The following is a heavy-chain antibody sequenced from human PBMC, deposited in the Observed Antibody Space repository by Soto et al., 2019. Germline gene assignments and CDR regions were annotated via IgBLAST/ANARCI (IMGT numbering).Heavy chain of an antibody. CDR3: ARDLWAGYSGYDYGPGDAGDYDYYYYYMDV. J-gene: IGHJ6*03. CDR2: ISAYNGNT. D-gene: IGHD5-12*01. Sequence: ASVKVSCKASGYTFTSYGISWVRQAPGQGLEWMGWISAYNGNTNYAQKLQGRVTMTTDTSTSTAYMELRSLRSDDTAVYYCARDLWAGYSGYDYGPGDAGDYDYYYYYMDVWGKGTTVTVSS. V-gene: IGHV1-18*01. CDR1: GYTFTSYG.